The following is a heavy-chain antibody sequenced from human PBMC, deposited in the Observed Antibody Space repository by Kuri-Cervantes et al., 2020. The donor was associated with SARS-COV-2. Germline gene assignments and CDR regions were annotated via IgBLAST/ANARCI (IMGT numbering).Heavy chain of an antibody. J-gene: IGHJ4*02. CDR2: INHSGST. Sequence: ESLKISCAASGFTFSSYWMSWVRQAPGKGLEWIGEINHSGSTNYNPSLKSRVTISVDTSKNQFSLKLSSVTAADTAVYYCASRGYCSGGSCSKYYFDYWGQGTLVTVSS. CDR1: GFTFSSYW. V-gene: IGHV4-34*01. CDR3: ASRGYCSGGSCSKYYFDY. D-gene: IGHD2-15*01.